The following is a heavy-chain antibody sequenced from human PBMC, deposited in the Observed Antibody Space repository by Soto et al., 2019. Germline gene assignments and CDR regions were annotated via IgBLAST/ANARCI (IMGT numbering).Heavy chain of an antibody. CDR1: GGSFSGYY. Sequence: SETLSLTCAVYGGSFSGYYWSWIRQPPGEGLEWIGEINHSGSTNYNPSLKSRVTISVDTSKNQFSLKLSSVTAADTAVYYCARVGWYDVLRYFDWSAGGYYYYGMDVWGQGTTVTVS. CDR3: ARVGWYDVLRYFDWSAGGYYYYGMDV. D-gene: IGHD3-9*01. V-gene: IGHV4-34*01. CDR2: INHSGST. J-gene: IGHJ6*02.